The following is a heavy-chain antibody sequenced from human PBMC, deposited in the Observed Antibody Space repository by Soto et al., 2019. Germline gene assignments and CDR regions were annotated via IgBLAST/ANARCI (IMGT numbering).Heavy chain of an antibody. J-gene: IGHJ1*01. V-gene: IGHV1-58*02. CDR3: AAVGRYCSGGSCYSGYFQH. CDR1: GFTFTISA. CDR2: IVVGSGNT. Sequence: SVKVSCKASGFTFTISAMQWVRQARGQRLEWIGWIVVGSGNTNYAQKFQERVTITRDMSTSTAYMELSSLRSEDTAVYYCAAVGRYCSGGSCYSGYFQHWGQGTLVTVSS. D-gene: IGHD2-15*01.